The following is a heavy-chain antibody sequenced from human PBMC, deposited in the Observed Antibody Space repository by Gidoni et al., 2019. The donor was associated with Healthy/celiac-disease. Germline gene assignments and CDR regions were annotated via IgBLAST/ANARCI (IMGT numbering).Heavy chain of an antibody. CDR3: AKGRIMITFGGGFDP. J-gene: IGHJ5*02. Sequence: EVQLVESGGGLVQPGRSLRLSCAASGFTFDDYAMHWVRQAPGKGLEWVSGISWNSGSIGYADSVKGRFTISRDNAKNSLYLQMNSLRAEDTALYYCAKGRIMITFGGGFDPWGQGTLVTVSS. CDR1: GFTFDDYA. CDR2: ISWNSGSI. V-gene: IGHV3-9*01. D-gene: IGHD3-16*01.